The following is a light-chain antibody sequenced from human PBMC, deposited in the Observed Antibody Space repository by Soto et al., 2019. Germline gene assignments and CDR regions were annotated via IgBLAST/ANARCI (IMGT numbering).Light chain of an antibody. V-gene: IGKV3-11*01. CDR1: QSVNTF. CDR3: QQRSNWPPIT. Sequence: EIVLTQSPATLSLSPGEGATLSCRASQSVNTFLVWYQQRPGQPPRLLIHDASHRAAGIPARFSGSGFGTDFTLTISSLEPEDAAVYYCQQRSNWPPITFGQGTRLEIK. CDR2: DAS. J-gene: IGKJ5*01.